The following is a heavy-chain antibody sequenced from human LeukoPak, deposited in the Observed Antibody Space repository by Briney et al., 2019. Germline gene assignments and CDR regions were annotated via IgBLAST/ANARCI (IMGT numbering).Heavy chain of an antibody. V-gene: IGHV1-46*01. J-gene: IGHJ4*02. CDR3: ARDRSLVTAVTGSMNY. CDR2: INPSGGST. D-gene: IGHD4-11*01. CDR1: GYTFTSYY. Sequence: SVPVSCKASGYTFTSYYMHWVRRAPGQGLEWMGIINPSGGSTSYAQKIQYRVTLTRDTSTSTVYIELSSLRSEDTAVYYCARDRSLVTAVTGSMNYWGQGTLATASS.